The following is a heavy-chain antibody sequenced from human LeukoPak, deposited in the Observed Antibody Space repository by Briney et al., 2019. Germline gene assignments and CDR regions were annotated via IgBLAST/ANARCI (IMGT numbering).Heavy chain of an antibody. V-gene: IGHV1-46*01. J-gene: IGHJ4*02. CDR1: KYTFTSYY. Sequence: ASVKVSCKASKYTFTSYYMHWVRQALGQGLEWMGVIHPSVGSTTYAQKFQGRVTMTWDTSTSTVYMELSSLRSEDTAVYYCVRSSYGLNPDYWGQGTLVTVSS. CDR3: VRSSYGLNPDY. CDR2: IHPSVGST. D-gene: IGHD5-18*01.